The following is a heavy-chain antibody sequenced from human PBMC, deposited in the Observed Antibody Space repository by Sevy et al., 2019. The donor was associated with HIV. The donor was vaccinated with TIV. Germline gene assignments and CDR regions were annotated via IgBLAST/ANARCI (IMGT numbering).Heavy chain of an antibody. CDR1: GFTFSSYW. CDR3: VSAIGAAGSY. D-gene: IGHD6-13*01. Sequence: GGFLRLFCEASGFTFSSYWMSWVRQAPGKGLEWVANMKEDGSVKYYVESVKGRFTISRDNAKNSVYLQMNSLRAEDAALYYCVSAIGAAGSYWGLGTLVTVSS. J-gene: IGHJ4*02. V-gene: IGHV3-7*01. CDR2: MKEDGSVK.